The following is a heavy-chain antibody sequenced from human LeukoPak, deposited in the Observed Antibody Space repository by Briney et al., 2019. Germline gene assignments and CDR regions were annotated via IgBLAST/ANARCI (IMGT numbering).Heavy chain of an antibody. J-gene: IGHJ4*02. D-gene: IGHD6-13*01. CDR2: TIPIFGTA. CDR3: ARGEDGIAALDY. CDR1: GGTFSSYA. V-gene: IGHV1-69*06. Sequence: SVKVSCKASGGTFSSYAISWVRQAPGQGLEWMGGTIPIFGTANYAQKFQGRVTITADKSTSTAYMELSSLRSEDTAVYYCARGEDGIAALDYWGQGTLVTVSS.